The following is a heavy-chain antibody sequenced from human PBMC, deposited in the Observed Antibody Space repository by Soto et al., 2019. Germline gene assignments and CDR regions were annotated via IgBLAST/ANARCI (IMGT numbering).Heavy chain of an antibody. V-gene: IGHV4-39*01. Sequence: PSETLSLTCIVSGGSVYSNGHYWGWIRQPPGKGLEWIGSIDNNGVTDYNSSLKSRVTISRDTSKNQFSLRLTSVTAADTAVYYCGKILVGATGHIDADSWGPGTLVTVSS. D-gene: IGHD2-15*01. J-gene: IGHJ4*02. CDR3: GKILVGATGHIDADS. CDR1: GGSVYSNGHY. CDR2: IDNNGVT.